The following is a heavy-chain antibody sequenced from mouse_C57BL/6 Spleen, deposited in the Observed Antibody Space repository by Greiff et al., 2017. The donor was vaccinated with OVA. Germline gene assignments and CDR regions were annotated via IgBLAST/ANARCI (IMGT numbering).Heavy chain of an antibody. CDR1: GYTFTDYY. CDR2: INPNNGGT. CDR3: AREITTFDY. D-gene: IGHD1-1*01. V-gene: IGHV1-26*01. Sequence: VQLQQSGPELVKPGASVKISCKASGYTFTDYYMNWVKQSHGKSLEWIGNINPNNGGTSYNQKFKDKATLTVDKSSSTAYMELRSLTSEDSAVYYCAREITTFDYWGQGTTLTVSS. J-gene: IGHJ2*01.